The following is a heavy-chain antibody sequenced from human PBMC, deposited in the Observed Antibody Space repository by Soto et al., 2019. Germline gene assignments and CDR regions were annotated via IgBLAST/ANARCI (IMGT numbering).Heavy chain of an antibody. CDR2: FNPGGST. D-gene: IGHD1-26*01. CDR3: ARSAASFGGASYLGA. V-gene: IGHV4-34*01. CDR1: GGPFSGFF. Sequence: SETPSLTCGVHGGPFSGFFWSWIRQSPGKGLEWIGEFNPGGSTNYNPSLKSRLTISADRSTSQVSLRLTSVTAADAAVYFCARSAASFGGASYLGAWGQGTLVTVS. J-gene: IGHJ5*02.